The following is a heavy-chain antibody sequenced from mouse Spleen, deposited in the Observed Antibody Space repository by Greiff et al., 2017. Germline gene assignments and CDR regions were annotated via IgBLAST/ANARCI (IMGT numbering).Heavy chain of an antibody. CDR3: ATNWDFPFAY. CDR2: ISYDGSN. Sequence: ESGPGLVKPSQSLSLTCSVTGYSITSGYYWNWIRQFPGNKLEWMGYISYDGSNNYNPSLKNRISITRDASKNQFFLKLNSVTTEDTATYYCATNWDFPFAYWGQGTLVTVSA. D-gene: IGHD4-1*01. V-gene: IGHV3-6*01. CDR1: GYSITSGYY. J-gene: IGHJ3*01.